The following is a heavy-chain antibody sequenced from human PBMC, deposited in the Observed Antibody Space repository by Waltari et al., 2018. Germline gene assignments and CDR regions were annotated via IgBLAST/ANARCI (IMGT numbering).Heavy chain of an antibody. V-gene: IGHV3-30-3*01. CDR1: GFTFSSYA. D-gene: IGHD2-8*02. CDR2: ISYDGSNK. CDR3: ASVGGVEHYYYYGMDV. Sequence: QVQLVESGGGVVQPGRSLRLSCAASGFTFSSYAMHWVRQAPGKGLEWVAVISYDGSNKYYADSVKGRFTISRDNSKNTLYLQMNSLRAEDTAVYYCASVGGVEHYYYYGMDVWGQGTTVTVSS. J-gene: IGHJ6*02.